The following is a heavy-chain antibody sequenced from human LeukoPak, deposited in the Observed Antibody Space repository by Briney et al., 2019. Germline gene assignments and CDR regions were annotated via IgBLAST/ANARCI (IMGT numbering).Heavy chain of an antibody. V-gene: IGHV3-48*03. CDR1: GFTFSSYE. J-gene: IGHJ6*02. CDR3: ASTGGYGSGTYDYYYFGMDV. CDR2: ITSSGRII. Sequence: GGSLRLSCAASGFTFSSYEMNWVRQVRGKGMEWVACITSSGRIIYYADSVRGLFTIPRDNAKNSLYLQINSLRAEDTAVYYCASTGGYGSGTYDYYYFGMDVWGQGTTVTVSS. D-gene: IGHD3-10*01.